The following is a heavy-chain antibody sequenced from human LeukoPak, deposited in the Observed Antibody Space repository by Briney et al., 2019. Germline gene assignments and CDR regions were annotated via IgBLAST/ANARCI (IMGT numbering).Heavy chain of an antibody. CDR1: VGSISSYS. CDR2: ICYSGST. CDR3: ARVNSGSYEYYFDY. D-gene: IGHD1-26*01. J-gene: IGHJ4*02. V-gene: IGHV4-59*08. Sequence: PSETLSLTCTVSVGSISSYSWSWIRQPPGKGLEWIGYICYSGSTNYNPSLKSRVTISVDTSKNQFSLKLTSVTAADTAVYYCARVNSGSYEYYFDYWGQGTLVTVSA.